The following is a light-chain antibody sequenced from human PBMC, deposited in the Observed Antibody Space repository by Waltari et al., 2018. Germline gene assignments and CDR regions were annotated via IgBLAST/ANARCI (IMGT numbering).Light chain of an antibody. CDR3: HQYFTTPPT. J-gene: IGKJ1*01. CDR1: QSILKSYNNKKY. Sequence: DIVMTKSPDSMTVSLGERATINCKSSQSILKSYNNKKYLAWLQQKRRQPPKLLIYWASTREPGVPDRFSGSGSGTDFTLTISCLQTEDVAAYYCHQYFTTPPTFGQGTKVEI. V-gene: IGKV4-1*01. CDR2: WAS.